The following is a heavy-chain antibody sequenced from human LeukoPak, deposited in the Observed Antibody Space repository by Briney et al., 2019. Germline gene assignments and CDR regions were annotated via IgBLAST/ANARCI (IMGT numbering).Heavy chain of an antibody. D-gene: IGHD2-2*01. CDR2: IDPSDSYT. Sequence: GESPRISCKGSGYSFTSYWISWVRQMPGKGLEWMGTIDPSDSYTNYSPSFQGHVTISADKSISTAYLQWSSLKASDTAMYYCARQGYCSSTSCYGGDYWGQGTLVTVSS. V-gene: IGHV5-10-1*01. CDR3: ARQGYCSSTSCYGGDY. J-gene: IGHJ4*02. CDR1: GYSFTSYW.